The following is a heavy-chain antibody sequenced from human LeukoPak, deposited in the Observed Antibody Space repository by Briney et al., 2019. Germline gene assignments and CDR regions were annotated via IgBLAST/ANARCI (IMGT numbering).Heavy chain of an antibody. CDR2: INHSGST. V-gene: IGHV4-34*01. CDR1: GGSFSGYY. Sequence: SETLSLTCAVYGGSFSGYYWSWIRQPPGKGLEWIGEINHSGSTNYNPSLKSRVTISVDTSKNQFSLKLSSVTAADTAVYYCARVLIAAAAIDYWGQGTLVTVSS. D-gene: IGHD6-13*01. J-gene: IGHJ4*02. CDR3: ARVLIAAAAIDY.